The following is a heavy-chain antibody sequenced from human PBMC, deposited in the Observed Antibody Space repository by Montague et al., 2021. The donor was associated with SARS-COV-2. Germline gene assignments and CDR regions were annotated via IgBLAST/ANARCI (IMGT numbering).Heavy chain of an antibody. V-gene: IGHV4-39*01. CDR3: ARRGDYGGPRFDY. D-gene: IGHD4-23*01. J-gene: IGHJ4*02. CDR2: IYYSGST. CDR1: GGSVSSRSYY. Sequence: SETRSLTCTVSGGSVSSRSYYWGWIRQPPGKGLEWIGSIYYSGSTHYNPSLKSRVTISVDTSKNQFSLKLSSVTVADTAVYYCARRGDYGGPRFDYWGQGTLVSVSS.